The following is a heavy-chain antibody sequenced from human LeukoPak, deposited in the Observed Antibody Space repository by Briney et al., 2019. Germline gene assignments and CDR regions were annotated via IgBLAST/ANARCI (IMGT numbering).Heavy chain of an antibody. CDR1: GFTFNNYG. CDR3: TTDTRAMVYFTWRGAFDS. D-gene: IGHD5-18*01. CDR2: IRYNGNNQ. V-gene: IGHV3-30*02. Sequence: GGSLRLSYAAAGFTFNNYGMPWVREAPGKGLEWVAFIRYNGNNQYYADSVKGRFTISRDNSKNTLYLQMNNLKIEDTAVYYCTTDTRAMVYFTWRGAFDSWGQGTMVTVSS. J-gene: IGHJ3*02.